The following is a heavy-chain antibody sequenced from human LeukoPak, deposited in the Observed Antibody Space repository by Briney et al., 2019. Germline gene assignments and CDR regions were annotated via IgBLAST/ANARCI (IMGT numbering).Heavy chain of an antibody. J-gene: IGHJ4*02. D-gene: IGHD3-10*01. Sequence: KPSGTLSLTCAVSGGSISSSNWWSWVRQPPGKGLEWIGEIYHSGSTNYNPSLKSRVTISVDKSKNQFSLKLSSVTAADTAVYYCARGEVRGVIIGGYKSFDYWGQGTLVTVSS. CDR3: ARGEVRGVIIGGYKSFDY. CDR2: IYHSGST. V-gene: IGHV4-4*02. CDR1: GGSISSSNW.